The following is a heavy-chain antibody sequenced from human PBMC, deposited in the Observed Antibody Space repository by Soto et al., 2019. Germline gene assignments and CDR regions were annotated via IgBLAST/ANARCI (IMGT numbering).Heavy chain of an antibody. V-gene: IGHV4-34*02. D-gene: IGHD2-21*01. Sequence: QVHLQQWGAGLLKPSETLSLTCGVYGGSLRGSYWSWIRQPPGKALEWLEKVTHSGSTTFNPSLKSRVSVSVDTSDNQFSLKLTSVTAADTAVYYCARGHIPVYGPVPDYFDSWGQSSLVTGSS. CDR3: ARGHIPVYGPVPDYFDS. CDR2: VTHSGST. J-gene: IGHJ4*02. CDR1: GGSLRGSY.